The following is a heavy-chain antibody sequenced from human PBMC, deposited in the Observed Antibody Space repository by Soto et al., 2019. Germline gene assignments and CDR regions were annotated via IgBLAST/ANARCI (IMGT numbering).Heavy chain of an antibody. CDR2: INHSGST. J-gene: IGHJ5*02. Sequence: QVQLQQWGAGLLKPSETLSLTCAVYGGSFSGYYWSWIRQPPGKGLEWIGEINHSGSTNYNPSLKSRVTISVDTSKNQFSLKLSSVTAADTAVYYCARNELQSWFDPWGHGTLVTVSS. V-gene: IGHV4-34*01. D-gene: IGHD1-1*01. CDR1: GGSFSGYY. CDR3: ARNELQSWFDP.